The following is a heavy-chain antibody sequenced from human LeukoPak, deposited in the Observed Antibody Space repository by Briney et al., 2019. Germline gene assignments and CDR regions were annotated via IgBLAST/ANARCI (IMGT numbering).Heavy chain of an antibody. V-gene: IGHV4-31*11. CDR1: GDSVSDDSYY. CDR3: AIVRRDISSGYYPFYFDF. D-gene: IGHD3-9*01. CDR2: NYYSGST. J-gene: IGHJ4*02. Sequence: SQTLSLTCAVSGDSVSDDSYYWNWIPQIPGQGLEWIAYNYYSGSTYRNPSLKSRVSLSIDTSKHQFSLKLTSVTGADRAVFFCAIVRRDISSGYYPFYFDFWGPGTLVTLSS.